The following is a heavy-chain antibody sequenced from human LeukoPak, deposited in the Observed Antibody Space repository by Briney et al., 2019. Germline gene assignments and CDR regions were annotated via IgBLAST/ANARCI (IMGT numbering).Heavy chain of an antibody. CDR2: INSVVNST. J-gene: IGHJ4*02. Sequence: GGSLRLSCTPLGFTFSSYWMHWVRQAPGKGLVWVSRINSVVNSTSYADSVKGRFTISRDNAKNTLYLQMNSLRVEDTAVYYCARPWGSGWYFFDYWGQGTLVTVSS. D-gene: IGHD6-19*01. V-gene: IGHV3-74*01. CDR3: ARPWGSGWYFFDY. CDR1: GFTFSSYW.